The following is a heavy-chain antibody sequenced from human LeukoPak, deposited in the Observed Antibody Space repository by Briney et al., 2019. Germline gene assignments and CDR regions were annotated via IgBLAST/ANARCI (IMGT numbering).Heavy chain of an antibody. D-gene: IGHD3-10*01. Sequence: GGSLRLSCAASGFTFSSYSMNWVRQAPGKGLEWVSSISSSSSYIYYADSVKGRFTISRDNAKNSLYLQMNSLRAEDTAVYYCARDSYEAGGELPRYDYWGQGTLVTVSS. CDR1: GFTFSSYS. CDR2: ISSSSSYI. V-gene: IGHV3-21*01. J-gene: IGHJ4*02. CDR3: ARDSYEAGGELPRYDY.